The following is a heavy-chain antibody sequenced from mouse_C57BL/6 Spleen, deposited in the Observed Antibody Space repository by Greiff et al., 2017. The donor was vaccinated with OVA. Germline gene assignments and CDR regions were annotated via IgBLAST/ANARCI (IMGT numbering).Heavy chain of an antibody. J-gene: IGHJ2*01. CDR1: GYSFTGYF. V-gene: IGHV1-20*01. CDR3: ARWNTTVVFDY. D-gene: IGHD1-1*01. Sequence: VQLQQSGPELVKPGDSVKISCKASGYSFTGYFMNWVMQSHGKSLEWIVRINPYNGDTFYNQKFKGKATLTVDKSSSTAHMELRSLTSEDSAVYYCARWNTTVVFDYWGQGTTLTVSS. CDR2: INPYNGDT.